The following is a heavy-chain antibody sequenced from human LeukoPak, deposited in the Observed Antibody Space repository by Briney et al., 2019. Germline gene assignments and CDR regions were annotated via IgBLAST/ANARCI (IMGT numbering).Heavy chain of an antibody. Sequence: ASVKVSCKASGYTFTSYYMHWVRQAPGQGLEWMGIINPSGGSTSYAQKFQGRVTMTRVTSTSTVYMELSSLRSEDTAVYYCAGSLNGSGSYYDSFDYWGQGTLVTVSS. D-gene: IGHD3-10*01. CDR1: GYTFTSYY. J-gene: IGHJ4*01. CDR2: INPSGGST. CDR3: AGSLNGSGSYYDSFDY. V-gene: IGHV1-46*01.